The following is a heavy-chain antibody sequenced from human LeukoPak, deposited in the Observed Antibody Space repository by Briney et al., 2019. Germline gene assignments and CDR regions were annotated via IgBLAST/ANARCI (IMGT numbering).Heavy chain of an antibody. CDR1: GFTFSSYS. D-gene: IGHD6-6*01. CDR3: ARPLKASYDAFDI. J-gene: IGHJ3*02. CDR2: ISSSSSYI. Sequence: GGSLRLSCPASGFTFSSYSMNWVRQAAGKGLEWVSSISSSSSYIYYADSVRGRFTISRDNAKDSLYLQMNSLRAEDTAVYYCARPLKASYDAFDIWGQGTMVTVSS. V-gene: IGHV3-21*01.